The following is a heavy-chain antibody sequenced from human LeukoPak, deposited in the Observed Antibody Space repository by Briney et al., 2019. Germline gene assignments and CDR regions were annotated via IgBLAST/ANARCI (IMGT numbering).Heavy chain of an antibody. CDR2: ISSSGSTI. CDR1: GFTFSSYE. CDR3: AREGTDILTSQAYYYGMDV. V-gene: IGHV3-48*03. D-gene: IGHD3-9*01. Sequence: GGSLRLSCVASGFTFSSYEMNWVRQAPGKGLEWVSYISSSGSTIYYADSVKGRFTISRDNAKNSLYLQMNSLRAEDTAVYYCAREGTDILTSQAYYYGMDVWGQGTTVTVSS. J-gene: IGHJ6*02.